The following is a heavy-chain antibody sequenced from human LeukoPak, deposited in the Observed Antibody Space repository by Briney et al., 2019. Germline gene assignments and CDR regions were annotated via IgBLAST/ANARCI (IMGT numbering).Heavy chain of an antibody. V-gene: IGHV3-23*01. CDR3: AKRIAAAGRQGNNGFDR. CDR1: GFTFSSYA. CDR2: ISGSGGCT. D-gene: IGHD6-13*01. J-gene: IGHJ5*02. Sequence: GGSLRLSCAASGFTFSSYALSWVRQAPGKGLEWVAAISGSGGCTYYADSVKGRFTISRDNSKNTLYLQMNSLRAEDTAVYYCAKRIAAAGRQGNNGFDRWGQGTLVTVSS.